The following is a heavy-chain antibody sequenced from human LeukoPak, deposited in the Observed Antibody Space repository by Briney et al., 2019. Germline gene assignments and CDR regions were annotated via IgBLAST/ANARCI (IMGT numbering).Heavy chain of an antibody. J-gene: IGHJ4*02. V-gene: IGHV3-21*01. D-gene: IGHD3-22*01. CDR1: GFTFSSYS. Sequence: GGSLRLSCAASGFTFSSYSMNWVRQAPGKGLEWVSSISSSSSYIYYADSVKGRFTISRDNAKNSLYLQMNSLRAEDTAVYYCARDLSEYHYDSSGYCVYWGQGTLVTVSS. CDR2: ISSSSSYI. CDR3: ARDLSEYHYDSSGYCVY.